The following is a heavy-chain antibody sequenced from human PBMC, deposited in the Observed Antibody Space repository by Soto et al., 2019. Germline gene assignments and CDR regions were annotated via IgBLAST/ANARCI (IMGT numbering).Heavy chain of an antibody. J-gene: IGHJ6*02. Sequence: GGSLRLSCAASGFTFSSYAMSWVRQAPGKELEWVSAISGSGGSTYYADSVKGRFTISRDNSKNALYLQMNSLRAEDTAVYYCASYYDFWSGPWGYYYGMDVWGQGTTVTVSS. CDR1: GFTFSSYA. CDR2: ISGSGGST. D-gene: IGHD3-3*01. CDR3: ASYYDFWSGPWGYYYGMDV. V-gene: IGHV3-23*01.